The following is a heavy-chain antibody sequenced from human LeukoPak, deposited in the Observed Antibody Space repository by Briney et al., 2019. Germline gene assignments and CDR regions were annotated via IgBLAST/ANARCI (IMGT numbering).Heavy chain of an antibody. V-gene: IGHV3-23*01. CDR3: AKDGGLWVSAHWGDS. J-gene: IGHJ4*02. Sequence: GGSLRLSCAASGFTFSTYAMHWVRQAPGKGLEWVSTITSSDGNTYYADSVKGRFTVSRDNSKNTLFLQMNSLRAEDTAVYYCAKDGGLWVSAHWGDSWGRGTLVTVSS. CDR1: GFTFSTYA. D-gene: IGHD7-27*01. CDR2: ITSSDGNT.